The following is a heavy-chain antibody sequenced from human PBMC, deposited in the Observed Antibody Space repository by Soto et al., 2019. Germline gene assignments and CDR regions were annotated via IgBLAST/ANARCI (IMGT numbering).Heavy chain of an antibody. CDR3: ATVPGVVTIHSFDY. J-gene: IGHJ4*02. V-gene: IGHV3-23*01. CDR1: GFIFSSYA. D-gene: IGHD2-15*01. CDR2: IDSTGVST. Sequence: EVQVLESGGGLVQPGGSLRLSCAASGFIFSSYAMNWVRQAPGKGLAWVSGIDSTGVSTYYADSVKGRFRISRDNSKNLLDLHIESLTAEDTAVYYCATVPGVVTIHSFDYWGEGPLFYVSS.